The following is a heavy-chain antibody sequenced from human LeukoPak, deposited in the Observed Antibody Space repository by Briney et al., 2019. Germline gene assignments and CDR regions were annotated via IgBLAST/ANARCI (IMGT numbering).Heavy chain of an antibody. CDR1: GYTFTNYG. J-gene: IGHJ5*02. CDR2: ISANSGNP. CDR3: ARAARIALAATSWFDP. Sequence: ASVKVSCKASGYTFTNYGITWVRQAPAQGLEWMGWISANSGNPIYAQRLQGRVTMTTDTSTSTAYMDLRSLRSHDTAVYYCARAARIALAATSWFDPWGQGTVVTVSS. D-gene: IGHD6-19*01. V-gene: IGHV1-18*01.